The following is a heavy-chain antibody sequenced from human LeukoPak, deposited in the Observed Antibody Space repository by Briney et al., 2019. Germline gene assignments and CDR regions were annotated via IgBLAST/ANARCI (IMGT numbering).Heavy chain of an antibody. V-gene: IGHV3-30-3*01. CDR1: GFTFSSYA. J-gene: IGHJ3*02. Sequence: PGRSLRLSCAASGFTFSSYAMHWVRQAPGKGLEWVAVISYDGSNKYYADSVKGRFTISRDNSKNTLYLQMNSLRAEDTAVYYCARALKYSSGPDAFDIWGQGTMVTVSS. CDR2: ISYDGSNK. D-gene: IGHD6-19*01. CDR3: ARALKYSSGPDAFDI.